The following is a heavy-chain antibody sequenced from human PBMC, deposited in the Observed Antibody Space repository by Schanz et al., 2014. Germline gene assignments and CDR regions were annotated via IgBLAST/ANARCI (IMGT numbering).Heavy chain of an antibody. CDR1: GYTFTGYY. CDR2: INPNSGTT. J-gene: IGHJ5*02. Sequence: QVQLVQSGDEVKKPGASVKVSCKASGYTFTGYYMHWVRQAPGQGLEWMGWINPNSGTTNYAQKFQGWVTMTRDTSISTAYMELRSLRSDDTAVYYCAREVGLYDRGWFDPWGQGTLVTVSS. CDR3: AREVGLYDRGWFDP. D-gene: IGHD3-22*01. V-gene: IGHV1-2*04.